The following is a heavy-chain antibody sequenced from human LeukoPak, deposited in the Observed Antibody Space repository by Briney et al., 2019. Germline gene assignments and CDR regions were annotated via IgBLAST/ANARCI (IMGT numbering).Heavy chain of an antibody. D-gene: IGHD1-26*01. CDR3: ARAQGGDY. Sequence: GGSLRLSCAASGFTFSSYSMNWVRQAPGKGLKWVSYISSSSSTIYYADPVKGRFTISRDNAKNSLYLQMNSLRAEDTAVYYCARAQGGDYWGQGTLVTVSS. V-gene: IGHV3-48*01. CDR1: GFTFSSYS. CDR2: ISSSSSTI. J-gene: IGHJ4*02.